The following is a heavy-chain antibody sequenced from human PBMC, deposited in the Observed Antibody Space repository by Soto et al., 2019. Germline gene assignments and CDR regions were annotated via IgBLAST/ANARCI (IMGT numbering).Heavy chain of an antibody. CDR2: ISSSSSYI. CDR1: GFTFSSYS. CDR3: ARDQRHDYVWGSYRAFYYYGMDV. D-gene: IGHD3-16*02. J-gene: IGHJ6*02. Sequence: RGSLRLSCAASGFTFSSYSMNWVREAPGKGLEWVSSISSSSSYIYYADSVKGRFTISRDNAKNSLYLQMNSLRAEDTAVYYCARDQRHDYVWGSYRAFYYYGMDVWGQGTTVTVSS. V-gene: IGHV3-21*01.